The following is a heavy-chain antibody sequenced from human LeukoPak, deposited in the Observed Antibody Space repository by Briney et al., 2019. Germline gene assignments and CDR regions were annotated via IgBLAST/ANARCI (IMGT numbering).Heavy chain of an antibody. D-gene: IGHD1-1*01. CDR3: AKSRSGSANWALQIFDN. V-gene: IGHV3-23*01. CDR2: ISSSGDST. Sequence: GGSLRLSCAASEFTFNIYAMSWVRQAPGKGLEWVSAISSSGDSTYYADYVKGRFIISRDNSNNTLFVQMNSLRAEDTAVYYCAKSRSGSANWALQIFDNWGQGALVTVSS. CDR1: EFTFNIYA. J-gene: IGHJ4*02.